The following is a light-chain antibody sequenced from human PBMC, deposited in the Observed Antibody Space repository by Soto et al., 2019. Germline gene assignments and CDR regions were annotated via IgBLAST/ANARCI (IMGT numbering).Light chain of an antibody. CDR2: GAS. J-gene: IGKJ2*01. CDR1: QSVRNSY. Sequence: EILLTQSPGTLSLSPGERATLSCRASQSVRNSYLAWYQQKPGQAPRLLIYGASGRATGIPDRFSGSGSGTDFTLTISGLEPEDFAVYYCQQYGSSPYTFGQGTKLGI. CDR3: QQYGSSPYT. V-gene: IGKV3-20*01.